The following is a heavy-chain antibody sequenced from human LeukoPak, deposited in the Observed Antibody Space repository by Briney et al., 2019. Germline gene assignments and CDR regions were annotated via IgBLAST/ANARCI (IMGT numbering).Heavy chain of an antibody. J-gene: IGHJ4*02. CDR2: IYTGSLS. D-gene: IGHD1-14*01. V-gene: IGHV3-53*01. CDR3: AREGGLTEGGFDY. Sequence: GGSLRLSCAASGFTVSNSYMSWVRQAPGKGLEWVSVIYTGSLSYYTDSVKGRFTISRDKSNNTLYLQMNSLRDEDTAVYYCAREGGLTEGGFDYWGQGTLVTVSS. CDR1: GFTVSNSY.